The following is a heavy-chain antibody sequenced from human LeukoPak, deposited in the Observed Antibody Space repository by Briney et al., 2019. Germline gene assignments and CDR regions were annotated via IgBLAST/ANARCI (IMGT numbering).Heavy chain of an antibody. J-gene: IGHJ5*02. CDR3: ATDLGYYDSSGYYYKWFDP. Sequence: ASVKVSCKVSGYTLTELSMHWVRQAPGKGLEWMGGFGPEDGETIYAQKFQGRVTMTEDTSTDTAYMELSSMRSEDTAVYYCATDLGYYDSSGYYYKWFDPWGQGTLVTVSS. CDR2: FGPEDGET. CDR1: GYTLTELS. V-gene: IGHV1-24*01. D-gene: IGHD3-22*01.